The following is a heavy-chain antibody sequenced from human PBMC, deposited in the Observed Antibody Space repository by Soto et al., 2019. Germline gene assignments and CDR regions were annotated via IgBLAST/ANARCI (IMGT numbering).Heavy chain of an antibody. D-gene: IGHD3-22*01. J-gene: IGHJ4*02. V-gene: IGHV3-30*18. CDR3: AKDPPFDSSAYFDY. CDR2: ISYDGSNK. CDR1: GFTFSSYG. Sequence: GGSLRLSCAASGFTFSSYGMHWVRQAPGKGLEWVAVISYDGSNKYYADSVKGRFTISRDNSKNTLYLQMNSLRAEDTAVYYCAKDPPFDSSAYFDYWGQGTLVTVSS.